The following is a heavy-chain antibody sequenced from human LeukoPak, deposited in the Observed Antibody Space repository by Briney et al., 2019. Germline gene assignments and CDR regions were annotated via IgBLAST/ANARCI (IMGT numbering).Heavy chain of an antibody. CDR3: ARGLAYYDSSGYPTI. V-gene: IGHV1-2*02. J-gene: IGHJ4*02. CDR2: ISPHTGGS. D-gene: IGHD3-22*01. CDR1: GYTFTDYY. Sequence: ASVKVSCKASGYTFTDYYIHWVRQAPGQGLGWMGWISPHTGGSNLAQTFQGRVTMTRDTSTSTVHMELSRLTSDDTAMYYCARGLAYYDSSGYPTIWGQGTLVTVSS.